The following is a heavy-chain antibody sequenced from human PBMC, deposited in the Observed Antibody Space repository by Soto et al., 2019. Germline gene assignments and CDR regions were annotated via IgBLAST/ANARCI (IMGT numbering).Heavy chain of an antibody. CDR2: INSDGSST. CDR1: GFTFSSYW. D-gene: IGHD3-10*01. V-gene: IGHV3-74*01. CDR3: AREGTTAPFGYFDL. J-gene: IGHJ2*01. Sequence: SLRLSCAASGFTFSSYWMHWVRQAPGKGLVWVSRINSDGSSTSYADSVKGRFTISRDSAKNTLYLQMNSLRAEDTAVYYCAREGTTAPFGYFDLWGRGTLVTVSS.